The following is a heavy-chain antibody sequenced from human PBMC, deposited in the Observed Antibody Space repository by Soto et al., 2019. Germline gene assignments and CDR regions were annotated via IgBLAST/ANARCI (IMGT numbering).Heavy chain of an antibody. CDR1: GFTFSSYS. J-gene: IGHJ5*02. Sequence: GGSLRLSCAASGFTFSSYSMNWVRQAPGKGLEWVSSISSSSSYIYYADSVKGRFTISRDNAKNSLYLQMNSLRAEDTAVYYCARSSSSWTDNWFDPWGQGTLVTVSS. CDR3: ARSSSSWTDNWFDP. V-gene: IGHV3-21*01. D-gene: IGHD6-13*01. CDR2: ISSSSSYI.